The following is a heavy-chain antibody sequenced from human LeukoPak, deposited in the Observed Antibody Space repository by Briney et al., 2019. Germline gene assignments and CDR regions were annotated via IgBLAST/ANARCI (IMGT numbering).Heavy chain of an antibody. V-gene: IGHV1-2*04. J-gene: IGHJ6*02. Sequence: ASVKVSCKASGYTFTGYYMHWVRQAPGQGLEWMGWINPNSGGTNYAQKFQGWVTMTRDTSISTAYMELSRLTSNDTAVYYCARTVVVVAATGYYYYYGMDVWGQGTTVTVSS. CDR3: ARTVVVVAATGYYYYYGMDV. CDR2: INPNSGGT. CDR1: GYTFTGYY. D-gene: IGHD2-15*01.